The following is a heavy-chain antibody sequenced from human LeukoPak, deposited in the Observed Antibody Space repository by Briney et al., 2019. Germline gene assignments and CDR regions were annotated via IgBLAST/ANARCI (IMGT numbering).Heavy chain of an antibody. J-gene: IGHJ4*02. Sequence: GGSLRLSCAASGFTFTSYSMNWVRQAPGKGLQWVSTISGGGGSTYYADSVKGRFTISRDNSKNTLYLQVNSLRAEDTAVYYCAKGGKWDVTPFDYWGQGTLVTVSS. CDR1: GFTFTSYS. CDR2: ISGGGGST. CDR3: AKGGKWDVTPFDY. D-gene: IGHD1-26*01. V-gene: IGHV3-23*01.